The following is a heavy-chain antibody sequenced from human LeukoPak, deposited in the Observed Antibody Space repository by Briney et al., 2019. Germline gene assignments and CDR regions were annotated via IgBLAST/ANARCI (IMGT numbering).Heavy chain of an antibody. CDR2: ISYDGSNK. V-gene: IGHV3-30*18. J-gene: IGHJ4*02. CDR3: AKDYYGSGSYDLDY. CDR1: GFTFSSYA. D-gene: IGHD3-10*01. Sequence: GRSLRLSCAASGFTFSSYAMHWVRQAPGKGLEWVAVISYDGSNKYYADSVRGRFTISRDNSKNTLYLQMNGLRAEDTAVYYCAKDYYGSGSYDLDYWGQGTLVTVSS.